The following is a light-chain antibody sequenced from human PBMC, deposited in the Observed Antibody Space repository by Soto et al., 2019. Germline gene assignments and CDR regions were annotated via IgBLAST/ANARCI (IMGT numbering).Light chain of an antibody. Sequence: QSALTQPASVSGSPGQSITISCTGTSSDVGGYNYVSWYQQHPGKAPKLMIYEVSNRPSGVSNRFSGSKSGNTASLTISGLKAEYEADYYCSSYTSSSTLGVFGGGTKVTVL. CDR2: EVS. V-gene: IGLV2-14*01. J-gene: IGLJ3*02. CDR1: SSDVGGYNY. CDR3: SSYTSSSTLGV.